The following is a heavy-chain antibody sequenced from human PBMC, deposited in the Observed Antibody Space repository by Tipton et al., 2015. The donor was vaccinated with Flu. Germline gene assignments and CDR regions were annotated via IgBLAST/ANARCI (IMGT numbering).Heavy chain of an antibody. CDR1: GGNY. CDR3: VRDQGFGDGLTYDYYGMDV. J-gene: IGHJ6*02. V-gene: IGHV4-34*09. D-gene: IGHD3-10*01. CDR2: INQSGST. Sequence: GLVKPSETLSLTCAVYGGNYWSWIRQSPGKGLEWIGEINQSGSTNYNPSLKSRVTISVDRSKNQFSLNLKSVTAADTAVYYCVRDQGFGDGLTYDYYGMDVWGQGTTVTVSS.